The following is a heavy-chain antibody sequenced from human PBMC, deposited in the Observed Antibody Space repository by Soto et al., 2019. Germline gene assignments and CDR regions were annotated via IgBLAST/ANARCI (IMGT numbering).Heavy chain of an antibody. CDR3: ARHDGGQLGHYYYYGMDV. Sequence: GESLKISCMGSGYKVSTWHNFTSYWIAWVRQMPGEGLEWMGIIYPGDSDTRYSPSFQGQVTISADKSINSVYLQWSSLKASDTAMYYCARHDGGQLGHYYYYGMDVWGQGTTVTGSS. V-gene: IGHV5-51*01. J-gene: IGHJ6*02. CDR2: IYPGDSDT. CDR1: GYKVSTWHNFTSYW. D-gene: IGHD6-6*01.